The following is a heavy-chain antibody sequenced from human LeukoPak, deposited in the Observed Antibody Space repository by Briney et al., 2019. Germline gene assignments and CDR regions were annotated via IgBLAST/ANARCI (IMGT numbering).Heavy chain of an antibody. D-gene: IGHD3-22*01. CDR3: ARHRGSGYPYFDY. J-gene: IGHJ4*02. CDR2: IYYRGST. V-gene: IGHV4-59*01. CDR1: GGSINNYY. Sequence: PSETMSHTCTVSGGSINNYYWSWIRQPPGKGLEWIGYIYYRGSTNYNPSLKSRVTISVDTSKNQSSLKMSSLTAADTAVYYCARHRGSGYPYFDYWGQGTLVTVSS.